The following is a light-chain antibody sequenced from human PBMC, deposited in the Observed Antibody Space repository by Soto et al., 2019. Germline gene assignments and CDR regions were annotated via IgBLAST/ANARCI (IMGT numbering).Light chain of an antibody. V-gene: IGLV2-11*01. J-gene: IGLJ3*02. CDR1: SSDVGGYNY. CDR3: CSFAASYTWV. Sequence: QSALTQPRSVSGSPGQSVTISCTGTSSDVGGYNYVSWYQQHPGKAPKLMIYDVSERPSGVPDRFSGSKSGNTASLTISGLQAEDEADYFCCSFAASYTWVFGAGTKLTVL. CDR2: DVS.